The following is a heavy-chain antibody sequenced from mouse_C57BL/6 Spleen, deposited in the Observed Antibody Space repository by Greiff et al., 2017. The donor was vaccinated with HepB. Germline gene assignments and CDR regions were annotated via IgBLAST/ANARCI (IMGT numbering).Heavy chain of an antibody. Sequence: EVKLVESGGGLVKPGGSLKLSCAASGFTFSSYAMSWVRQTPEKRLEWVATISDSGSYTYYPDNVKGRFTISRDNAKNNLYMQMSHLKSENTAMYYCARDYYYSKHFEDWGKGTTVTVSS. D-gene: IGHD1-1*01. CDR1: GFTFSSYA. V-gene: IGHV5-4*01. J-gene: IGHJ1*03. CDR2: ISDSGSYT. CDR3: ARDYYYSKHFED.